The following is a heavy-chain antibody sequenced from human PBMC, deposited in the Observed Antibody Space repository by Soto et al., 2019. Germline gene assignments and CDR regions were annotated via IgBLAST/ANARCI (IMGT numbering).Heavy chain of an antibody. J-gene: IGHJ4*02. D-gene: IGHD3-10*02. CDR3: ARGMYYYVGSITPFEY. Sequence: WGSRSLSCAASGFTFSSYAMHWVRQAPGKGLAWAAVISYYVSNKYYADSVKGRFTISRDNSKNTLYLQMNSLRAEDTAVYYCARGMYYYVGSITPFEYWGQGTMV. V-gene: IGHV3-30-3*01. CDR1: GFTFSSYA. CDR2: ISYYVSNK.